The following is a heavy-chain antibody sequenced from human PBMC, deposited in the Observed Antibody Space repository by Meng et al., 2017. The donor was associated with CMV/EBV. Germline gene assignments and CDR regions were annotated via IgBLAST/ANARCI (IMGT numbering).Heavy chain of an antibody. V-gene: IGHV3-73*01. CDR3: TTSQYDFWSGYYH. CDR1: GFTFSGSA. CDR2: IRSKANSYAT. D-gene: IGHD3-3*01. Sequence: GESLKISCAASGFTFSGSAMHWVRQASGKGLEWVGRIRSKANSYATAYAASAKGRFTISRDDSKNTAYLQMNSLKTEDTAVYYCTTSQYDFWSGYYHWGQGTLVTVSS. J-gene: IGHJ4*02.